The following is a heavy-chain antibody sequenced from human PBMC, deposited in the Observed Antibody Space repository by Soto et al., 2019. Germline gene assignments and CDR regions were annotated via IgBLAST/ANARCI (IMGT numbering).Heavy chain of an antibody. Sequence: TSETLSLTCTVSGGSISSGGYYWSWIRQHPGKGLEWIGYIYYSGSTYYNPSLKSRVTISVDTSKNQFSLKLSSVTAADTAVYYCARADGAHGDYGDYVPPYYFDYWGQGTLVTVSS. CDR3: ARADGAHGDYGDYVPPYYFDY. J-gene: IGHJ4*02. CDR1: GGSISSGGYY. V-gene: IGHV4-31*03. D-gene: IGHD4-17*01. CDR2: IYYSGST.